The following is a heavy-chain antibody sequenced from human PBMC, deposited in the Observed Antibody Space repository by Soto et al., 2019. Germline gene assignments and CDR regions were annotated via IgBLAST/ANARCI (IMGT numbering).Heavy chain of an antibody. J-gene: IGHJ4*02. CDR2: VFYTGFT. V-gene: IGHV4-39*01. CDR3: ATSHKGYKWNYFEQ. D-gene: IGHD1-20*01. Sequence: SRRLCCTWAVAGSSISRSCYHWGWLRQSPGKGPECIGSVFYTGFTSYNSSLESRVSVSVPTSKNQFSLKVSGVSAADTAVYYCATSHKGYKWNYFEQWGQGALVTVSS. CDR1: GSSISRSCYH.